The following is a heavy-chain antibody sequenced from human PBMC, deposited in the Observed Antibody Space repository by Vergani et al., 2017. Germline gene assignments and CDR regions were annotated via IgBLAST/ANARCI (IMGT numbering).Heavy chain of an antibody. CDR1: GFTFSNAW. Sequence: EVQLVESGGGLVKPGGSLRLSCAASGFTFSNAWMSWVRQAPGKGLEWVGRIKSKTDGGTTDYAAPVKGRFTISRDDSKTTLYLQMNSLKTEDTAVYYCATVGTIFGVVPYWGQGTLVTVSS. J-gene: IGHJ4*02. CDR3: ATVGTIFGVVPY. D-gene: IGHD3-3*01. CDR2: IKSKTDGGTT. V-gene: IGHV3-15*01.